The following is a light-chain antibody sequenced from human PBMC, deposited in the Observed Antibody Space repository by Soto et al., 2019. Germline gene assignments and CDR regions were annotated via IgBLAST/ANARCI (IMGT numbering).Light chain of an antibody. V-gene: IGKV3-20*01. CDR3: QQYGSPPVT. CDR1: QSVRNNF. J-gene: IGKJ1*01. Sequence: EIVLTQSPGTLSLSPGEGDNLSCRASQSVRNNFLAWYQQQPGQAPRLLIYGATSRDTGIPDRFSGSGSEKDFALTISRQEPEDFAVYYCQQYGSPPVTFGQGTNVEIK. CDR2: GAT.